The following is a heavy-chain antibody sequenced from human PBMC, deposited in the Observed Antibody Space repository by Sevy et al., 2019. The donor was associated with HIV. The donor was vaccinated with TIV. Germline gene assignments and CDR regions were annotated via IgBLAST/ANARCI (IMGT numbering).Heavy chain of an antibody. Sequence: GGSLRLSCAASGFTISDSDIHWVRQASGKGLEWIGRIRGKANDYATAYAAPVRGRFTLSRDDSENTAYLQMHSLKTEDTAVYYCSRYCICCSCLQHGMDVWGQGATVTVSS. CDR3: SRYCICCSCLQHGMDV. CDR2: IRGKANDYAT. D-gene: IGHD2-15*01. CDR1: GFTISDSD. V-gene: IGHV3-73*01. J-gene: IGHJ6*02.